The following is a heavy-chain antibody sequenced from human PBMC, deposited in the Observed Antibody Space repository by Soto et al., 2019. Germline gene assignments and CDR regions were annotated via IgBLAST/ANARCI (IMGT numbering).Heavy chain of an antibody. Sequence: EVQLVESGGGLVKPGGSLRLSCAASGFTFSNAWMSWVRQAPGKGLEWVGRIKSKTDGGTTDYAAPVKGRFTISRDDSKNTLYLQINSLKTEDTAVYYCTTGGERLELSPADYWGQGTLVTVSS. D-gene: IGHD1-7*01. J-gene: IGHJ4*02. CDR2: IKSKTDGGTT. CDR3: TTGGERLELSPADY. CDR1: GFTFSNAW. V-gene: IGHV3-15*01.